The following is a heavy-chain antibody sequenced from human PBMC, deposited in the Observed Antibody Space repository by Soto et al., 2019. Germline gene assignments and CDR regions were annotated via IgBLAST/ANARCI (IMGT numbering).Heavy chain of an antibody. CDR1: GYTFTSYG. V-gene: IGHV1-18*04. Sequence: GASVKVSCKASGYTFTSYGISGVRQAPGQGLEWMGWISAYNGNTNYAQKLQGRVTMTTNTSTSTAYMELRSLRSADTAVYYCGRTADIVVVPAAQGHNWLDPWGQGTLVTVSS. CDR3: GRTADIVVVPAAQGHNWLDP. CDR2: ISAYNGNT. J-gene: IGHJ5*02. D-gene: IGHD2-2*01.